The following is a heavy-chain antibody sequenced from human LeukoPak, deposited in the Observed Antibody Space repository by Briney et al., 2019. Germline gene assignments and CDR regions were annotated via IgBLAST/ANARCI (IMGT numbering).Heavy chain of an antibody. CDR2: FSGSGGTT. CDR1: GFTFSSYA. CDR3: ARSVVVVPAASRWFDP. V-gene: IGHV3-23*01. Sequence: GSLRLSCAASGFTFSSYAMNWVRQAPGRGLEWVSGFSGSGGTTYYADSVKGRFTISRDNSKNTLYLQMNSLRSEDTAVYYCARSVVVVPAASRWFDPWGQGTLVTVSS. D-gene: IGHD2-2*01. J-gene: IGHJ5*02.